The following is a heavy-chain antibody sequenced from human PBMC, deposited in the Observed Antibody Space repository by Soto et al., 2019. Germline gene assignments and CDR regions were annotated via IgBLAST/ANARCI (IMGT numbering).Heavy chain of an antibody. Sequence: PGGSLRLSCAASGFTFSSYSMNWVGQAPGKGLEWVSYISSSSSTIYYADSVKGRFTISRDNAKNSLYLQMNSLRAEDTAVYYCARSYGSGSYHYYYGMDVWGQGTTVTVSS. CDR2: ISSSSSTI. CDR3: ARSYGSGSYHYYYGMDV. J-gene: IGHJ6*01. D-gene: IGHD3-10*01. V-gene: IGHV3-48*01. CDR1: GFTFSSYS.